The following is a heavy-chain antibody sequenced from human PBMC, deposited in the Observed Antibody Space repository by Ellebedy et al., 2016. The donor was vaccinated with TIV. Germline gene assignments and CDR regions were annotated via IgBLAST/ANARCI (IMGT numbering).Heavy chain of an antibody. J-gene: IGHJ4*02. Sequence: AASAKVSCKASGYAFTSRWLHWVRQAPGQGLERPGLITTHNGDTIYAQKFQGRVTLTRDTSISTAYMESNRLTPDDTAVYYCARDLGVPDDYWGQGTLVTVSS. D-gene: IGHD3-10*01. CDR3: ARDLGVPDDY. V-gene: IGHV1-2*02. CDR1: GYAFTSRW. CDR2: ITTHNGDT.